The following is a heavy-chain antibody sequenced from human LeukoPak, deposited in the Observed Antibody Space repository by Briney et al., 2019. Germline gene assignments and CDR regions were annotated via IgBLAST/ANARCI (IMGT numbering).Heavy chain of an antibody. J-gene: IGHJ6*02. CDR2: INPNSGGA. CDR3: ARGPAATPRCMDV. D-gene: IGHD1-26*01. CDR1: GYTFTGYY. Sequence: ASVKVSCKASGYTFTGYYMHWVRQAPGQGLEWMGWINPNSGGANYAQKFQGRVTMTRDTSISTAYMELSRLRSDDTAVYYCARGPAATPRCMDVWGQGTTVTVSS. V-gene: IGHV1-2*02.